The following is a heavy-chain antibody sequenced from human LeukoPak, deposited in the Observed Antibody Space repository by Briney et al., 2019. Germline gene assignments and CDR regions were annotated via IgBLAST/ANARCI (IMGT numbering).Heavy chain of an antibody. Sequence: GGSLRLSCAASGFNFNVYWMSWVRQAPGKGLEWVAFIRYDGSNKYYADSVKGRFTISRDNSKNTLYLQMNSLRAEDTAVYYCAKDPRGSGSSIDYWGQGTLVTASS. CDR1: GFNFNVYW. CDR3: AKDPRGSGSSIDY. D-gene: IGHD3-10*01. J-gene: IGHJ4*02. V-gene: IGHV3-30*02. CDR2: IRYDGSNK.